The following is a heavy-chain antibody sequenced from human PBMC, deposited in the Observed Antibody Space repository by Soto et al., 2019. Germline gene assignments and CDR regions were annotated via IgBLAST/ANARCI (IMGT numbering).Heavy chain of an antibody. J-gene: IGHJ4*02. CDR2: ISYDGSNK. D-gene: IGHD3-3*01. Sequence: PGVSLRLSCAASGFTFSSYAMHWVRQAPGKGLEWVAVISYDGSNKYYADSVKGRFTISRDNSKNTLYLQMNSLRAEDTAVYYCARGTLYYDFWSGYYKDYWGQGTLVTVSS. V-gene: IGHV3-30-3*01. CDR1: GFTFSSYA. CDR3: ARGTLYYDFWSGYYKDY.